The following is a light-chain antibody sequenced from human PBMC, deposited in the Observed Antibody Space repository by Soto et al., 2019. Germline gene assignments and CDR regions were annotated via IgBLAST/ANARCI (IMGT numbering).Light chain of an antibody. CDR2: AAS. CDR3: QQSYSTPLT. V-gene: IGKV1-39*01. J-gene: IGKJ4*01. Sequence: IQRTQSPSSLSSSVGDRLTLTWQASQSIGGFLNWFQQKLGKAPKLLIYAASSLQSGVPSRFSGSGSGTDFTLTISSLQPEDFETYYCQQSYSTPLTFGGGTKVDIK. CDR1: QSIGGF.